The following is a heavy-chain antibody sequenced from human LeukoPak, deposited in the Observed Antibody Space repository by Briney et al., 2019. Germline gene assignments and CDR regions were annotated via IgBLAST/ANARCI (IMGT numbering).Heavy chain of an antibody. CDR2: IYDSGSN. D-gene: IGHD3-16*02. CDR1: GGSISSSNYY. V-gene: IGHV4-39*01. Sequence: SETLSLTCTVSGGSISSSNYYWGWIRQPPGKGLEWIGSIYDSGSNCYNPSLKSRITISVDTSKNQFSLKLSSVTAADTAVYYCARHRDDYVWGSYRYSRADAFDIWGQGTMVTVSS. CDR3: ARHRDDYVWGSYRYSRADAFDI. J-gene: IGHJ3*02.